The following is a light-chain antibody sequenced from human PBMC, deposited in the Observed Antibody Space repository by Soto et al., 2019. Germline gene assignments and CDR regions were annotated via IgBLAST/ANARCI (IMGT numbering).Light chain of an antibody. CDR2: AAS. V-gene: IGKV1-39*01. J-gene: IGKJ5*01. CDR3: QQSYSTLSIP. Sequence: DIQMTQSPSSLSASVGDRVTITCRASQTISSYLNWYQQKPGKAPRLLISAASSLQSGVSSRFSGSGSGTDFTLTISSLQPEDFATYYCQQSYSTLSIPFGQGTRLEIK. CDR1: QTISSY.